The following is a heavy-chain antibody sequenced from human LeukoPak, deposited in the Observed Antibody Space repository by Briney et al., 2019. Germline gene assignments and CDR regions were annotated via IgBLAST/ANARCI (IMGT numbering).Heavy chain of an antibody. CDR2: ISSSSSTI. CDR3: ARGIRLSSSGPRYSDS. Sequence: GGSLRLSCAASGFTFSSYNMNWVRQAPGKGLEWVSYISSSSSTIYYADSVQGRCTISRDNAKNSLYLQMNSLRDEDTAVYFCARGIRLSSSGPRYSDSWGQGTLVTVSS. V-gene: IGHV3-48*02. CDR1: GFTFSSYN. J-gene: IGHJ4*02. D-gene: IGHD6-13*01.